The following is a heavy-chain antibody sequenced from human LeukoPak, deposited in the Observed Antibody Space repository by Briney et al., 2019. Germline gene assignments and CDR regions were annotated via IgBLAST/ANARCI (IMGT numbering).Heavy chain of an antibody. CDR3: ARDGGVPGTNPYDAFDI. J-gene: IGHJ3*02. CDR2: ISGDAGRT. D-gene: IGHD1-1*01. V-gene: IGHV3-23*01. Sequence: GGSLRLSCAASGFTFSSYGMNWVRQAPGKGLEWVSGISGDAGRTYYADSVKGRFTISRDNAKNSLYLQMNSLRAEDTALYYCARDGGVPGTNPYDAFDIWGQGTMVTVSS. CDR1: GFTFSSYG.